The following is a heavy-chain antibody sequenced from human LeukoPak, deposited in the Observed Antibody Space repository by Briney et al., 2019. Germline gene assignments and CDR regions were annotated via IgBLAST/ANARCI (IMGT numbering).Heavy chain of an antibody. D-gene: IGHD3-22*01. CDR2: IYYSGST. CDR3: ARGVSYYDSSGYYNEYFQH. Sequence: SETLSLTCTVSGGSISGYYWSWIRQPPGKGLEWIGYIYYSGSTNYNPSLKSRVTISVDTSKNQFSLKLSSVTAADTAVYYCARGVSYYDSSGYYNEYFQHWGQGTLVTVSS. CDR1: GGSISGYY. V-gene: IGHV4-59*08. J-gene: IGHJ1*01.